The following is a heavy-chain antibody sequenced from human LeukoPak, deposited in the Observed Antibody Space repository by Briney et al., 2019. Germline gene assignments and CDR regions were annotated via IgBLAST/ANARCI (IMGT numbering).Heavy chain of an antibody. D-gene: IGHD3-10*01. Sequence: SQTLSLTCTVSGASISSGGYYWSWIRQHPGKGLERIGYIYYSGSANYKPSLKNRVIISVDTSNNQFSLKLSSVTAADTAVYYCARSYGSGSIYGMDVWGKGITVTVSS. V-gene: IGHV4-31*03. J-gene: IGHJ6*04. CDR1: GASISSGGYY. CDR3: ARSYGSGSIYGMDV. CDR2: IYYSGSA.